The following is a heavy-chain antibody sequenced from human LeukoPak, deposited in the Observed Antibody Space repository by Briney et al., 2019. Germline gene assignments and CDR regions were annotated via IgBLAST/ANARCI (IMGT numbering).Heavy chain of an antibody. Sequence: GGSLRLSCAASGFTFSYYWMHWVRQAPGKGLVWVSRINSDGINTSYADSVRGRFTISRDNAKNTLNLQMNSLRAEDTAVYYCARDLGQYYDTSDNWFDPWGQGTLVTVSS. V-gene: IGHV3-74*01. CDR3: ARDLGQYYDTSDNWFDP. D-gene: IGHD3-22*01. CDR2: INSDGINT. J-gene: IGHJ5*02. CDR1: GFTFSYYW.